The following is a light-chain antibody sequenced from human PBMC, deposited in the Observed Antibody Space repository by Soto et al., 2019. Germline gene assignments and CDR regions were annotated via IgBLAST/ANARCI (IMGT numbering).Light chain of an antibody. CDR2: KAS. CDR3: QQYNSYGT. Sequence: IQMTQSPSTLSASVGDRVTITCRASQSISSWLAWYQQKPGKAPKLLIYKASTLESGVPSRFNGSGSGTEFTLTISSLQPDDFATYYCQQYNSYGTFGQGTKVAIK. J-gene: IGKJ1*01. V-gene: IGKV1-5*03. CDR1: QSISSW.